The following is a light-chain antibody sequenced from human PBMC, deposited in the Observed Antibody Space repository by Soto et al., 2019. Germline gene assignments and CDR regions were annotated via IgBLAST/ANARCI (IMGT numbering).Light chain of an antibody. CDR1: QSISSW. V-gene: IGKV1-5*03. J-gene: IGKJ1*01. CDR2: KAS. CDR3: QQYNIYPRT. Sequence: DIQMTQSTSTLSASVGDRVTITCRASQSISSWLAWYQQKPGKAPNLLIYKASSLESGVPSRFSGSGSGTEFTLTISSLQPDDFATYYCQQYNIYPRTFGQGTKVDIK.